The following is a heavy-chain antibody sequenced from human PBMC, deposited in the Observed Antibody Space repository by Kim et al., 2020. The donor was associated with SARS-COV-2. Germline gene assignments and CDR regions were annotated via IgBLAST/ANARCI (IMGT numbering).Heavy chain of an antibody. V-gene: IGHV3-49*04. CDR1: GFTFGDHA. J-gene: IGHJ4*02. Sequence: GGSLRLSCSVSGFTFGDHAMDWVRQSPGKGLVWGGFISRKVHGETTESAASVTSRFTISRDDATNIVYLQMSSLASADTAVYYCTRENSLYYFDLWGQATVVPVS. CDR2: ISRKVHGETT. D-gene: IGHD1-26*01. CDR3: TRENSLYYFDL.